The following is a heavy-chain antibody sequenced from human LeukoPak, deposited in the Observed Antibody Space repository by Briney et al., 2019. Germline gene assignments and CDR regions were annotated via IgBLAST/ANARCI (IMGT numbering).Heavy chain of an antibody. CDR3: ARTCSGGSCQGDFVDY. D-gene: IGHD2-15*01. J-gene: IGHJ4*02. V-gene: IGHV7-4-1*02. CDR1: GYTFTSYA. CDR2: INTNTGNP. Sequence: GASVKVSCKASGYTFTSYAMNWVRQAPGQGLEWMGWINTNTGNPTYAQGFTGRFVFSLDTSVSTAYLQISSLKAEDTAVYYCARTCSGGSCQGDFVDYWGQGTLVTVSS.